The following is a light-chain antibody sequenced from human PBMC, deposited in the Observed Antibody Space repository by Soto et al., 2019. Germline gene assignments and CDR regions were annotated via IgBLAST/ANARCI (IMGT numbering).Light chain of an antibody. J-gene: IGKJ1*01. CDR2: DAS. V-gene: IGKV3-20*01. Sequence: VLTQSPGTLPLSPGESATLSCRASQIVRSTYLAWYQQKPGQAPRLLIYDASSRATDIPDRFSGSGSGTEFTLTISGLEPEDFAVYYCQHYGNSLWTFGQGTKVDIK. CDR1: QIVRSTY. CDR3: QHYGNSLWT.